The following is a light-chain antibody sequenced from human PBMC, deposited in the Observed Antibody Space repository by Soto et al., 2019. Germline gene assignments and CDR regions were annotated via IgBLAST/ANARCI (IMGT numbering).Light chain of an antibody. CDR3: QQYNSYST. Sequence: DLQMTQSPSTLSASVGDGVTITCRASQSISSWLAWYQQKPGKAPKLLIYKASSLESGVPSRFSGSGSGTEFTLTISSLQPDDFATYYCQQYNSYSTFGQGTKVEIK. CDR2: KAS. J-gene: IGKJ1*01. CDR1: QSISSW. V-gene: IGKV1-5*03.